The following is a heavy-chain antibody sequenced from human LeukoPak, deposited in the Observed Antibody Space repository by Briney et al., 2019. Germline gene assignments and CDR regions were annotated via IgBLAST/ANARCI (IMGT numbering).Heavy chain of an antibody. V-gene: IGHV3-30-3*01. Sequence: GGSLRLSCAASGFTFSSYAMHWVRQAPGKGLEWVAVISYDGSNKYYADSVKGRFTISRDNAKNSLYLQMNSLRAEDTAVYYCARGSGYYYWGQGTLVTVSS. CDR3: ARGSGYYY. J-gene: IGHJ4*02. CDR1: GFTFSSYA. CDR2: ISYDGSNK. D-gene: IGHD3-22*01.